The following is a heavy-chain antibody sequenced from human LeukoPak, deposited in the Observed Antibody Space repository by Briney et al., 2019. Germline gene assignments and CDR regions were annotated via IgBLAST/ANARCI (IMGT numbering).Heavy chain of an antibody. CDR2: IYYSGST. D-gene: IGHD2-21*02. V-gene: IGHV4-39*02. CDR3: ARDGGDTGVDY. Sequence: PSETLSLTCTVSGGSISSSTYYWGWIRLPPGEGLEWIGSIYYSGSTYYNPSLKSRVTISVDTSKNQPSLKLSSVTAADTAVYYCARDGGDTGVDYWGQGTLVTVSS. CDR1: GGSISSSTYY. J-gene: IGHJ4*02.